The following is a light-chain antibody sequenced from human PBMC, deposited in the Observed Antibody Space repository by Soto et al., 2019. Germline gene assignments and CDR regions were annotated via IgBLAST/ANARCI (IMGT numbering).Light chain of an antibody. J-gene: IGKJ5*01. CDR3: MQSTQLPPT. CDR1: QSLLHITGETF. V-gene: IGKV2D-29*02. CDR2: EVS. Sequence: DVVMTQTPLSLSVAPGQPASISWKSSQSLLHITGETFLFWYLQKPGQSPQLLIYEVSTRVSGVPDSFSGSGSGTVFTLEISRVETDDVGIYYCMQSTQLPPTFGQGTRLGIE.